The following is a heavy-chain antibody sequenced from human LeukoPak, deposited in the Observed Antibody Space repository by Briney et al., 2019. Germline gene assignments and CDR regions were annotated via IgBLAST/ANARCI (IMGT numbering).Heavy chain of an antibody. Sequence: AGESLKISCQASGYSFTIYWSGWVRQMHGKGLEWMEIIYPGDSDTRYSPSFQGQITISADKSISTAYLQWSTLKASDTAMYYCARRLLYYYDSSGYEEYAFDIWGQETMVTVSS. CDR2: IYPGDSDT. CDR3: ARRLLYYYDSSGYEEYAFDI. CDR1: GYSFTIYW. J-gene: IGHJ3*02. D-gene: IGHD3-22*01. V-gene: IGHV5-51*01.